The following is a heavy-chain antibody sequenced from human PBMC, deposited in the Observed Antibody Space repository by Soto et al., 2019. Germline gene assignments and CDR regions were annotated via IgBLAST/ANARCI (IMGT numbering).Heavy chain of an antibody. V-gene: IGHV5-51*01. CDR1: GYSFTTSW. CDR3: AIFPSYLYDNTNYEYRFDH. CDR2: IFPDDSDT. D-gene: IGHD3-16*01. J-gene: IGHJ4*02. Sequence: GESLKISCKGSGYSFTTSWIGWVRQMPGKGLEWIGIIFPDDSDTRYIPSFQGHVIISVDKSISTAFLQWSGLKASDTAMYYCAIFPSYLYDNTNYEYRFDHWGQGAPVT.